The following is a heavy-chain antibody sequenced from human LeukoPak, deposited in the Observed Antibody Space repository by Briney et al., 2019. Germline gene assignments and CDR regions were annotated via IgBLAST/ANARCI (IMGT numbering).Heavy chain of an antibody. D-gene: IGHD3-9*01. CDR3: ARARIYYDISTGYVPLDY. CDR2: IKQDGSEK. CDR1: GFTFSDYW. V-gene: IGHV3-7*01. Sequence: GGSLRLSCAASGFTFSDYWMTWVRQAPGKGLEWVANIKQDGSEKFYVDSVKGRFTISRDNTKTSLYLQMSSLRAEDTAVYFCARARIYYDISTGYVPLDYWGLGTLVTVSS. J-gene: IGHJ4*02.